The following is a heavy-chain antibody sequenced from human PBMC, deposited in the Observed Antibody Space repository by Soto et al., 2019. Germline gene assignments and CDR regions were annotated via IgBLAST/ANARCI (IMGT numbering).Heavy chain of an antibody. CDR1: GGSISSYY. Sequence: ASETLSLTCTVSGGSISSYYWSWIRQPPGKGLEWIGYIYYSGSTNYNPSLKSRVTISVDTSKNQFSLKLSSVTAADTAVYSCARVPYSNTKVDYGMDVWGQGTTVAVSS. CDR3: ARVPYSNTKVDYGMDV. CDR2: IYYSGST. V-gene: IGHV4-59*01. J-gene: IGHJ6*02. D-gene: IGHD2-15*01.